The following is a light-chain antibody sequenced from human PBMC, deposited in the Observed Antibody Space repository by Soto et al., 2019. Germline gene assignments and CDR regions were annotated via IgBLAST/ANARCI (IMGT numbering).Light chain of an antibody. Sequence: EIVLTQSPGTLSLSPGEKATLSCRASQNVSSSYLAWYQQKLGQAPRLLIYGASSRATGIPDRFSGSGSGTDFTLTISRLEPEDFAVYYCQQYGSSPRTFGLGTKVEIK. CDR2: GAS. CDR1: QNVSSSY. CDR3: QQYGSSPRT. J-gene: IGKJ1*01. V-gene: IGKV3-20*01.